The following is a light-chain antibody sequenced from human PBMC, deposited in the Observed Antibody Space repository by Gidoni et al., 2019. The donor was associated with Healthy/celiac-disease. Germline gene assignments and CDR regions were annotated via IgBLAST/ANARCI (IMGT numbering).Light chain of an antibody. CDR1: QSITIS. CDR3: QQSYSTPPT. V-gene: IGKV1-39*01. J-gene: IGKJ4*01. CDR2: AAS. Sequence: DIQMTQSPSSLSASVGDRVTITCRASQSITISLNWYQQKPGKPPKILIYAASSLQSGVPSRFSGSGSGTDFTLTISSLQSEDFATYSCQQSYSTPPTFGGGTKVEIK.